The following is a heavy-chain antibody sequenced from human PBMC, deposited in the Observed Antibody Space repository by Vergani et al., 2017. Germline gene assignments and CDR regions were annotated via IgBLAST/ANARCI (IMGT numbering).Heavy chain of an antibody. J-gene: IGHJ2*01. Sequence: QVQLVESGGGVVQPGRSLRLSCAASGFTFSSYGMHWVRQAPGKGLEWVAVIWYDGSNKYYADSVKGRFTISRDNSKNPLYLQMISLRAEDTAVYYWARDPRGGVRYFDWFPEGYFDLWGRGTLVTVSS. V-gene: IGHV3-33*08. D-gene: IGHD3-9*01. CDR1: GFTFSSYG. CDR3: ARDPRGGVRYFDWFPEGYFDL. CDR2: IWYDGSNK.